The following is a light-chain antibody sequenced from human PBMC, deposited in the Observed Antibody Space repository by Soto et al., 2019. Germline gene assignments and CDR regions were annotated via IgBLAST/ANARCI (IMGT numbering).Light chain of an antibody. Sequence: EVGLTQSPGTLSLSPGERATLSCRASQSIDSRYLAWYQQTPGRAPRLLIYGASNRATGIPDRFSGSASGTDFTLTITRLEPEDFAVYYCHHYDDPPPFNFGPGTKVAIK. J-gene: IGKJ3*01. CDR3: HHYDDPPPFN. V-gene: IGKV3-20*01. CDR2: GAS. CDR1: QSIDSRY.